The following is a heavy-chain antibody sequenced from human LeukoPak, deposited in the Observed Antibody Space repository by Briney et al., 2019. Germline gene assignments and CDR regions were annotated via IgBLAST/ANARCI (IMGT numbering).Heavy chain of an antibody. V-gene: IGHV3-23*01. CDR1: GFTFSSYV. CDR2: ISGGVIST. J-gene: IGHJ4*02. D-gene: IGHD1-26*01. Sequence: GGTLRLSCASSGFTFSSYVMSWVRQAPGKGLEWVSTISGGVISTYYADSVKGRFTISRDNSKNTLYLQMKSLRAEDTAVYYCAKEYSGSRNYFDYWGQGTLVTVSS. CDR3: AKEYSGSRNYFDY.